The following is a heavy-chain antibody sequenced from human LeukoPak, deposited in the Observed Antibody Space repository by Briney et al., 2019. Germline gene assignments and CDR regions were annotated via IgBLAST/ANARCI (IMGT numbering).Heavy chain of an antibody. CDR2: IIPILGIA. V-gene: IGHV1-69*04. CDR3: ARDPYYYDSSGTWVGY. J-gene: IGHJ4*02. CDR1: GGTFSSYA. D-gene: IGHD3-22*01. Sequence: GASVKVSCKASGGTFSSYAISWVRQAPGQGLEWMGRIIPILGIANYAQKFQGRVTITADKSTSTAYMELSSLRSEDTAVYYCARDPYYYDSSGTWVGYWGQGTLVTASS.